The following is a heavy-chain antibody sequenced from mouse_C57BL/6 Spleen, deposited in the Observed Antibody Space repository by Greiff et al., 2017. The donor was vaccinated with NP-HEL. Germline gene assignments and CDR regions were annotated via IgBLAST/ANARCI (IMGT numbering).Heavy chain of an antibody. CDR1: GYAFTNYL. CDR2: INPGSGGT. CDR3: ATNLPVLPRFAY. Sequence: VQLQQSGAELVRPGTSVKVSCKASGYAFTNYLIEWVKQRPGQGLEWIGVINPGSGGTNYNEKFQGKATLTADKSSSTAYMQLSSLTSDDSAVYFCATNLPVLPRFAYWGQGTLVTVSA. V-gene: IGHV1-54*01. D-gene: IGHD5-5*01. J-gene: IGHJ3*01.